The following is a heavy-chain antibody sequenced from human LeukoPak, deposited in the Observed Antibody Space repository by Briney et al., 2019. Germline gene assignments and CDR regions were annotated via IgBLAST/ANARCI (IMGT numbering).Heavy chain of an antibody. V-gene: IGHV3-9*01. D-gene: IGHD6-19*01. CDR3: AKVRGTYSSGYFFDY. CDR2: ISWNSGYI. J-gene: IGHJ4*02. Sequence: GGSLRLSCAASGFTFDNYAVHWVRQAPGKGLEWLSIISWNSGYIGYADSVKGRFTISRDNAKKSPDLQMNSLRAEDTAFYYCAKVRGTYSSGYFFDYWGQGTLVTVSS. CDR1: GFTFDNYA.